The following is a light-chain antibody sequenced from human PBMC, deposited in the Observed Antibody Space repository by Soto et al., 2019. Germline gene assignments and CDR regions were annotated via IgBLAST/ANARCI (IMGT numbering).Light chain of an antibody. CDR1: QGLSNS. Sequence: IQVTQSPSSLSASVGDRGTITCQASQGLSNSLNWYQHKKGKAPKLMIYDASNLETGVPSRFSGSGYGTDFNLTISSLQPEDFATYYCQQLNSYPITFGQGTRLEIK. CDR3: QQLNSYPIT. CDR2: DAS. J-gene: IGKJ5*01. V-gene: IGKV1-33*01.